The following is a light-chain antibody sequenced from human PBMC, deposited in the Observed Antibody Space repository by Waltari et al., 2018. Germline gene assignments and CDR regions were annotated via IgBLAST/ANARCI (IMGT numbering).Light chain of an antibody. CDR1: SSDFGSYNH. CDR3: CSYAGSGTLDVV. V-gene: IGLV2-23*02. CDR2: EVT. Sequence: QSALTQPASVSGSPGQSITISCTGASSDFGSYNHVSWSQQHPGKAPKVMIYEVTKRPSGVSDRFSGSRSGNTASLTISGLQPEDEADYYCCSYAGSGTLDVVFGGGTKLTVL. J-gene: IGLJ2*01.